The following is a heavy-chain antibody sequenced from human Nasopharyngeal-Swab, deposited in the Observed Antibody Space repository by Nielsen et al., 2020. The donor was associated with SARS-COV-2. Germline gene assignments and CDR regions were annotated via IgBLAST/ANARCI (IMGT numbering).Heavy chain of an antibody. CDR1: GGSISSSNW. V-gene: IGHV4-4*02. J-gene: IGHJ4*02. D-gene: IGHD6-13*01. CDR3: ARDSFVFGVSSWTIPFDY. Sequence: SETLSLTCAVSGGSISSSNWWSWVRQPPGKGLEWIGEIYHSGSTNYNPSLKSRVTISLDKSKHQFSLKLSSVTAADTAVYYCARDSFVFGVSSWTIPFDYWGQGTLVTVSS. CDR2: IYHSGST.